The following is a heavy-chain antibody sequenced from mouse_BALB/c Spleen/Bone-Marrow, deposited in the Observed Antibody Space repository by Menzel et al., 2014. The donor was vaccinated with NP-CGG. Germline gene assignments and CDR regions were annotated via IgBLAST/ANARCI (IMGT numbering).Heavy chain of an antibody. Sequence: VQLQQSGPELVKPGASVRISCKASGYTFTSYYIHWVKQRPGQGLEWIGWIYPGNVNAKYNEKFMGKATLTADKSSSTAYMQLSSLTSEDSAVYFCARWGTTVVDAMDYWGQGTSVTVSS. J-gene: IGHJ4*01. CDR2: IYPGNVNA. D-gene: IGHD1-1*01. CDR3: ARWGTTVVDAMDY. V-gene: IGHV1S56*01. CDR1: GYTFTSYY.